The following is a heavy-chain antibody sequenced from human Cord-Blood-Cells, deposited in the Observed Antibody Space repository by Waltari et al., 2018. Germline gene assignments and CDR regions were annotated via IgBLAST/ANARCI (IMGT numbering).Heavy chain of an antibody. D-gene: IGHD3-16*01. V-gene: IGHV3-48*02. CDR1: GFTFSSYS. Sequence: EVQLVESGGGWVQPGGSLTLSCAASGFTFSSYSMNWVLQAPGKGLELVSYISSSSTTIYYADSVKGRFTISRDNAKNSLYLQMNSLRDEDTAVYYCASLSLGDYWGQGTLVTVSS. CDR3: ASLSLGDY. CDR2: ISSSSTTI. J-gene: IGHJ4*02.